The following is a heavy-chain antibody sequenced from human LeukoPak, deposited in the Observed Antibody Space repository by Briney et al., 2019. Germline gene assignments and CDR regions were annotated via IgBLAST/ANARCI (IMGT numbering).Heavy chain of an antibody. CDR1: GFTFSSYW. J-gene: IGHJ4*02. V-gene: IGHV3-74*01. CDR2: INEDGSTT. D-gene: IGHD1-26*01. CDR3: ARDLGGRSGY. Sequence: PGGSLRLSCAASGFTFSSYWMHWVRQAPGKGQVWVSRINEDGSTTNYADSVKGRFTISRDNAKNTLYLQMNSLRAEDTAVYYCARDLGGRSGYWGQGTLVTVSS.